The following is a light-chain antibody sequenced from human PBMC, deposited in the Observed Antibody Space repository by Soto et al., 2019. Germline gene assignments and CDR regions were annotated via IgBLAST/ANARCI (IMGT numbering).Light chain of an antibody. CDR2: AVS. Sequence: EIVLTQSPGTLSLSPGERATLSCRASQSITSNYLGWYQQKPGQAPRLLVYAVSVRPNGIPDRFGGSGSGTDSTLTSSRLEPEDFALYYCQQYGRSPYTFGQGTQLEIK. J-gene: IGKJ2*01. V-gene: IGKV3-20*01. CDR1: QSITSNY. CDR3: QQYGRSPYT.